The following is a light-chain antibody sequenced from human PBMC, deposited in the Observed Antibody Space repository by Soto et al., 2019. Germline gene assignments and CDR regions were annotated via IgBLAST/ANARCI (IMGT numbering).Light chain of an antibody. CDR3: QQYNNWPIT. CDR1: QSVSGD. V-gene: IGKV3-15*01. CDR2: DAS. Sequence: VLTQSAATLSVSTGERATLSCRASQSVSGDLAWYHHKPGQAPRLLIYDASTRALDTPARFAGSGAGTEFTLTISSLQSEDFAVYFCQQYNNWPITFGQGTRLENK. J-gene: IGKJ5*01.